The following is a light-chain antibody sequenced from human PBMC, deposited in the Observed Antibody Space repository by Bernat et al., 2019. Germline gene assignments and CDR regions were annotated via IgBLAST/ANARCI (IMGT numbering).Light chain of an antibody. Sequence: DIVMTQTPLSSPVTLGQPASISCRSSQTLVNSDGNTYLSWLQQRPGQPPRLLIYKTSNRFSGIPDRFSGSGAGTDFTLKISRVEAEDVGVYYCMQATQFPYTIGQGTKLEIK. CDR1: QTLVNSDGNTY. V-gene: IGKV2-24*01. CDR3: MQATQFPYT. CDR2: KTS. J-gene: IGKJ2*01.